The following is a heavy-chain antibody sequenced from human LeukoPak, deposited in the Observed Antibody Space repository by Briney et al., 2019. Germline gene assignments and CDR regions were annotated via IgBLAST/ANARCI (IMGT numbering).Heavy chain of an antibody. CDR3: ARDQSVTNYYYGMDV. V-gene: IGHV3-23*01. D-gene: IGHD4-17*01. CDR2: INGGGDST. J-gene: IGHJ6*02. CDR1: GFTFRSYA. Sequence: GGSLRLFCAASGFTFRSYAMSWVRQAPGKGLEWVSSINGGGDSTDYADSVKGRFTISRDNSENTLYLQMNSLRAEDTATYYCARDQSVTNYYYGMDVWGQGTTVTVSS.